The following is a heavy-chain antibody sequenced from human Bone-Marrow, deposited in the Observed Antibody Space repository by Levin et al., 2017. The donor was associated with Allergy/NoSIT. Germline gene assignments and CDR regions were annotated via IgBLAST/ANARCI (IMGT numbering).Heavy chain of an antibody. CDR1: GFTFSSYG. J-gene: IGHJ4*02. V-gene: IGHV3-30*18. D-gene: IGHD5-12*01. CDR3: AKDEFSGSRYSGYDTESGLIDY. Sequence: GGSLRLSCAASGFTFSSYGMHWVRQAPGKGLEWVAVISYDGSNKYYADSVKGRFTISRDNSKNTLYLQMNSLRAEDTAVYYCAKDEFSGSRYSGYDTESGLIDYWGQGTLVTVSS. CDR2: ISYDGSNK.